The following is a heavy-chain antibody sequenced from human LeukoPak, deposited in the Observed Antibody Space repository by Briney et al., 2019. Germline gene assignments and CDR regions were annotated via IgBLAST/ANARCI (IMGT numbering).Heavy chain of an antibody. Sequence: SEPLSLTCAVYGGSFSGYYWSWIRQPPGKGLEWIGEINHSGSTNYHPSLKSRVTISVDTSKNQFSLKLSSVTAADTAVYYCARGEQQLVLGYYYYYGMDVWGQGTTVTVSS. CDR2: INHSGST. CDR1: GGSFSGYY. CDR3: ARGEQQLVLGYYYYYGMDV. D-gene: IGHD6-13*01. J-gene: IGHJ6*02. V-gene: IGHV4-34*01.